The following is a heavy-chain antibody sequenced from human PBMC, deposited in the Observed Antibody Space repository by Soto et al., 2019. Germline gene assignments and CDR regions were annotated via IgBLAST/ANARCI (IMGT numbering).Heavy chain of an antibody. D-gene: IGHD6-19*01. V-gene: IGHV3-33*08. J-gene: IGHJ4*02. CDR1: GFTFSSYG. Sequence: PGGSLRLSCAASGFTFSSYGMHWVRQAPGKGLEWVAVIWYDGSNKYYADSVKGRFTISRDNSKNTLYLQMNSLRAEDTAVYYCARDRISSGWLDDWGQGSLVTVSS. CDR3: ARDRISSGWLDD. CDR2: IWYDGSNK.